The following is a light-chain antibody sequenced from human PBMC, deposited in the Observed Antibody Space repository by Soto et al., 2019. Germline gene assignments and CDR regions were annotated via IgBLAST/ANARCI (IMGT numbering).Light chain of an antibody. V-gene: IGKV3-20*01. CDR2: GAS. Sequence: EIVLTQSPGTLSLSPGERATLSCRASQSVSSSYLAWYQQKPGQAPRLLIYGASSRATGIPERFSGSGSGTDFTLTISRLEPEDFAVYYCQQCGNSPYTFGQGTRLEIK. J-gene: IGKJ2*01. CDR1: QSVSSSY. CDR3: QQCGNSPYT.